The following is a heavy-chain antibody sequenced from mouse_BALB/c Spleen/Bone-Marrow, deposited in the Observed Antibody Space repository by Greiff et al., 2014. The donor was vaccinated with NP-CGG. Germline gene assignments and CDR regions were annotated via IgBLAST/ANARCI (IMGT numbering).Heavy chain of an antibody. Sequence: VQLKESGTVLARPGASLRMSCKASGYTFTNYWINWIKQRPGQGLEWIGAIYPGNNDAKYTQKLKAKAKLTAVTSTSTADMELSSLTNEDSAVYYCARNWDWVFAYWGQGTLVTVSA. CDR1: GYTFTNYW. CDR3: ARNWDWVFAY. CDR2: IYPGNNDA. V-gene: IGHV1-5*01. J-gene: IGHJ3*01. D-gene: IGHD4-1*01.